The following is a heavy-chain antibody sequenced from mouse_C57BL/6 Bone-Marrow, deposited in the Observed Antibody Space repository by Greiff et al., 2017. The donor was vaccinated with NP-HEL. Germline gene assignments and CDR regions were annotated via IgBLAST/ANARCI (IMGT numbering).Heavy chain of an antibody. Sequence: QVQLQQSGAELAKPGASVKLSCKASGYTFTEYTIHWVKQRSGQGLEWIGWFYPGRGSIQYTEKFKDQATLTADKSSNTVYIELSRLTSKDTAVYFCARHERIYYYGSSYFDYWGQGTTLTVSS. CDR3: ARHERIYYYGSSYFDY. V-gene: IGHV1-62-2*01. D-gene: IGHD1-1*01. CDR1: GYTFTEYT. CDR2: FYPGRGSI. J-gene: IGHJ2*01.